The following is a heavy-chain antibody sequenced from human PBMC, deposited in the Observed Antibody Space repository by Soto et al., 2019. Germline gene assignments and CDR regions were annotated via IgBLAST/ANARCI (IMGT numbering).Heavy chain of an antibody. CDR2: ISGSGGST. CDR1: GFTFSIYA. Sequence: PGGSLRLSCAASGFTFSIYAMSWVRHAPGKGLEWVSAISGSGGSTYYADSVKGRFTISRDNSKNTLYLQMNSLRAEDTAVYYCAKDLGAARPGYYYYYGMDVWGQGTTVTVSS. V-gene: IGHV3-23*01. D-gene: IGHD6-6*01. CDR3: AKDLGAARPGYYYYYGMDV. J-gene: IGHJ6*02.